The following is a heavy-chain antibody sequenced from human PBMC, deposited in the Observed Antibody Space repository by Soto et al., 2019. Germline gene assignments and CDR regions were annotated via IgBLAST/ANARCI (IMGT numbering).Heavy chain of an antibody. J-gene: IGHJ6*02. D-gene: IGHD2-15*01. Sequence: SETLSLTCAVSGGSISSGGYSWSWIRQPPGKGLEWIGYIYHSGSTYYNPSLKSRVTISVDRSKNQFSLKLSSVTAADTAVYYFASRLTVLGGMDVWGQGTTVTVSS. CDR2: IYHSGST. CDR3: ASRLTVLGGMDV. CDR1: GGSISSGGYS. V-gene: IGHV4-30-2*01.